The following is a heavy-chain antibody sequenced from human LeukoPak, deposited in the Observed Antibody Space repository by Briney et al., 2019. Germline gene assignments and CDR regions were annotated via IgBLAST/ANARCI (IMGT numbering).Heavy chain of an antibody. V-gene: IGHV3-48*01. J-gene: IGHJ5*02. D-gene: IGHD3-9*01. Sequence: GGSLRLSCAASGFTFDDYGMSWVRQAPGKGLEWVSYISSSSSTIYYADSVKGRFTISRDNAKNSLYLQMNSLRAEDTAVYYCARDQVDILTGYNWFDPWGQGTLVTVSS. CDR3: ARDQVDILTGYNWFDP. CDR1: GFTFDDYG. CDR2: ISSSSSTI.